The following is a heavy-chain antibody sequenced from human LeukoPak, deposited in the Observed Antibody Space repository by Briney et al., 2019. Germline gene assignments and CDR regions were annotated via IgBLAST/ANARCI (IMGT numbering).Heavy chain of an antibody. CDR1: GFTFSSYR. J-gene: IGHJ4*02. D-gene: IGHD2-2*01. V-gene: IGHV3-33*08. CDR3: ARDQGCTSTDCYSLFFHY. CDR2: IWYDGSNK. Sequence: PGGSLRLSCAASGFTFSSYRMNWVRQAPGKGLEWVALIWYDGSNKYYADSVKDRFTISRDNYKNTLYLQMNSLRAEDTAVYYCARDQGCTSTDCYSLFFHYWGQGTLVTVSS.